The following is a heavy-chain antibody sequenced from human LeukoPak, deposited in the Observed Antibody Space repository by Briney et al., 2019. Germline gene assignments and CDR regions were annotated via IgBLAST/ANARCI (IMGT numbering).Heavy chain of an antibody. Sequence: SQTLSLTCRVSGDSLNSGNFYWTWIRQPAGKGLEWIGRVFTNGDTSYNRSLKSRVTIFLDSSQNHFSLRLSSVAATDTAMYYCARGRAGRLSASNWFDPWGHGTLVTVSS. V-gene: IGHV4-61*02. CDR1: GDSLNSGNFY. CDR2: VFTNGDT. D-gene: IGHD6-19*01. J-gene: IGHJ5*02. CDR3: ARGRAGRLSASNWFDP.